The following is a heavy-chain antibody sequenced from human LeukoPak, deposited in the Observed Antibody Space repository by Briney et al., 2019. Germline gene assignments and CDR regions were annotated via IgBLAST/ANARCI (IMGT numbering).Heavy chain of an antibody. CDR3: ARGLTVAGIKRFWFDP. CDR1: GGSFSGYY. V-gene: IGHV4-34*01. J-gene: IGHJ5*02. Sequence: PSETLSLTCAVYGGSFSGYYWSWIRQPPGKGLEWIGEINHSGSTNYNPSLKSRVTISVDTSKNQFSLKLSSVTAADTAVYYCARGLTVAGIKRFWFDPWGQGTLVTVSS. D-gene: IGHD6-19*01. CDR2: INHSGST.